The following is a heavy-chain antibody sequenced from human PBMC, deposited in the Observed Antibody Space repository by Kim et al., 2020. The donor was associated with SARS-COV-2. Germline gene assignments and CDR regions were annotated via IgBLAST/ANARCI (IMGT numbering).Heavy chain of an antibody. CDR3: ATSSGLHWYFDL. Sequence: NDTPSLKSRVTISVDTSKNQFSLKLSSVTAADTAVYYCATSSGLHWYFDLWGRGTLVTVSS. J-gene: IGHJ2*01. D-gene: IGHD6-19*01. V-gene: IGHV4-59*01.